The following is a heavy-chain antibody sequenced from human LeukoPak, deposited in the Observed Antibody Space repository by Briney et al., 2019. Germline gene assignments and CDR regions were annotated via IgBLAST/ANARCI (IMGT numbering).Heavy chain of an antibody. CDR1: GGSMTTHH. Sequence: KASETPSLTCTVSGGSMTTHHWNWIRQTPGKGLEWIGYVFDSGRTKENPSLKSRVTLSADTSKNQLSLRLSSVTAADTAVYYCTTIKRGNIFGYFDFWGQGILVTVSS. CDR2: VFDSGRT. CDR3: TTIKRGNIFGYFDF. V-gene: IGHV4-59*11. D-gene: IGHD5-18*01. J-gene: IGHJ4*02.